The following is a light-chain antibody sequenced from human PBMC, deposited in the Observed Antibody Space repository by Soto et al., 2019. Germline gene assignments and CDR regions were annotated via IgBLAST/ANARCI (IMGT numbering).Light chain of an antibody. CDR2: DAS. Sequence: EIILTQSPAALSLSPGERATISCRSSQSLKRKIAWYQQRPGQAPRLLIWDASTRTSAFSGRFSGTGSGTDFTLTISGLQSEDFAVYFCQQYKSWPYTFGQGTKLEI. J-gene: IGKJ2*01. CDR3: QQYKSWPYT. CDR1: QSLKRK. V-gene: IGKV3D-15*01.